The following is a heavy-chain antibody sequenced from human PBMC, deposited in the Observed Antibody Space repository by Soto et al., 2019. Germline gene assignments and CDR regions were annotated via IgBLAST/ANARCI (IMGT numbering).Heavy chain of an antibody. CDR1: GGSISSSSYY. J-gene: IGHJ4*02. CDR3: ARRAGTYYYDSSGYGYYFDY. CDR2: IYYSGST. Sequence: SETLSLTCTVSGGSISSSSYYWGWIRQPPGKGLEWIGSIYYSGSTYYNPSLKSRVTISVDTSKNQSSLKLSSVTAADTAVYYCARRAGTYYYDSSGYGYYFDYWGQGTLVTVSS. V-gene: IGHV4-39*01. D-gene: IGHD3-22*01.